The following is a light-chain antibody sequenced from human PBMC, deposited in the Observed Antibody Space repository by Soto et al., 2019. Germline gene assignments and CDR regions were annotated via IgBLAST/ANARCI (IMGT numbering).Light chain of an antibody. V-gene: IGLV2-14*02. CDR3: SSYTSSSTLCV. J-gene: IGLJ1*01. CDR1: NSDLGSYNL. CDR2: EVS. Sequence: QSVLTQPASVSGSPGQSITISCPGTNSDLGSYNLVSWFQQHPGKVPKVMIYEVSNRPTGVSNRFSGSKSGNTASLTISGLQDEDEAAYYCSSYTSSSTLCVFGTGTKVTVL.